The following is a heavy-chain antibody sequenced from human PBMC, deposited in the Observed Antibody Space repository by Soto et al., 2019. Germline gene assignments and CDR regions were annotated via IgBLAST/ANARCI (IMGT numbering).Heavy chain of an antibody. CDR3: ARDDPSSSRPIDY. CDR2: ISSSSSYI. Sequence: GGSLRLSCAASGFTFSSYSMNWVRQAPGKGLEWVSSISSSSSYIYYADSVKGRFTISRDNAKNSLYLQMNSLRAEDTAVYYCARDDPSSSRPIDYWGQGTLVTVPQ. V-gene: IGHV3-21*01. CDR1: GFTFSSYS. J-gene: IGHJ4*02. D-gene: IGHD6-6*01.